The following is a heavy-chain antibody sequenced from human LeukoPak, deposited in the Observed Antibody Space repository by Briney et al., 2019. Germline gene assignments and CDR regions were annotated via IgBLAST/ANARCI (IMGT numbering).Heavy chain of an antibody. CDR2: TNPNSGNT. V-gene: IGHV1-8*03. CDR3: ARGKWGWLLQGGFDY. D-gene: IGHD2-21*02. J-gene: IGHJ4*02. CDR1: GYTFTNYD. Sequence: ASVKVSCKASGYTFTNYDINWVRQATGQGLEWMGWTNPNSGNTGYAQKFQGRVTITRNTSISTAYMELSSLRSEDTAVYYCARGKWGWLLQGGFDYWGQGTLVTVSS.